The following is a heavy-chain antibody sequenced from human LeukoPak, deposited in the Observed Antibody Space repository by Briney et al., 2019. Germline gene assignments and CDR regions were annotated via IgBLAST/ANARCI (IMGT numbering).Heavy chain of an antibody. CDR2: ISGSGDNT. CDR3: AKGGSSGSYYSFDY. J-gene: IGHJ4*02. V-gene: IGHV3-23*01. Sequence: PGGSLRLSCAASGFTFSNYAMSWVRQAPGKGLEWVSAISGSGDNTYYADSVKGRFTISRDNSKNTLFLQMNSLRAEDTAVYYCAKGGSSGSYYSFDYWGQGTLVTVSS. CDR1: GFTFSNYA. D-gene: IGHD1-26*01.